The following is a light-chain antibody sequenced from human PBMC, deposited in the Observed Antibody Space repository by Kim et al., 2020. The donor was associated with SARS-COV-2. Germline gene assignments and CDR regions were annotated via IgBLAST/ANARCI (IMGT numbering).Light chain of an antibody. J-gene: IGKJ1*01. Sequence: ASVGNIVTFPCRASQSVGDRLAWYQQKPGKAPKLLIYGASTLQSGVPSRFSGSGSGTEFTLTISSLQPDDFATYYCQQFKTYATFGQGTKVDIK. CDR3: QQFKTYAT. CDR2: GAS. V-gene: IGKV1-5*03. CDR1: QSVGDR.